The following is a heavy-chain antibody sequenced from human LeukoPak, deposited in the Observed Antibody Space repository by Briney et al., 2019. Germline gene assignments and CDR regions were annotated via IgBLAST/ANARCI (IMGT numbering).Heavy chain of an antibody. CDR3: ERGPGIAVADLDY. J-gene: IGHJ4*02. CDR1: GGSISSYY. CDR2: IYTSGST. D-gene: IGHD6-19*01. V-gene: IGHV4-4*07. Sequence: SENLSLTCTVSGGSISSYYWSWIRQPAGKGLEWIGRIYTSGSTNYNPSPKSRVTMSIDTSKNQFSLKLGSVTAADTAVYYCERGPGIAVADLDYWGQGTLVTVSS.